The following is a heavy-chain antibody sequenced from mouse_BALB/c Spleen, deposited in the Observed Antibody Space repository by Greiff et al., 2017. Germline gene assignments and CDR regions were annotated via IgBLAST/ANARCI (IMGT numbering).Heavy chain of an antibody. D-gene: IGHD2-1*01. J-gene: IGHJ2*01. V-gene: IGHV2-9*02. CDR2: IWAGGST. CDR3: ARDLYYGNPWFAY. Sequence: VKLMESGPGLVAPSQSLSITCTVSGFSLTSYGVHWVRQPPGKGLEWLGVIWAGGSTNYNSALMSRLSISKDNSKSQVFLKMNSLQTDDTAMYYCARDLYYGNPWFAYWGQGTTLTVSS. CDR1: GFSLTSYG.